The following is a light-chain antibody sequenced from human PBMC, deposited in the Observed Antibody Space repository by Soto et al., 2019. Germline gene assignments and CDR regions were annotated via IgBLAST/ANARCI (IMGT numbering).Light chain of an antibody. CDR1: QSIFSNY. J-gene: IGKJ1*01. V-gene: IGKV3-20*01. CDR3: QQYGTSPRT. CDR2: GAS. Sequence: EVMLTQSPGTLSLSPGERATLSCRASQSIFSNYLAWYQQKSGQAPRLLIYGASNRATGIPDRFSGSGSGTDCTLTISRLEPEDFAVYYCQQYGTSPRTFGQGTTVEFK.